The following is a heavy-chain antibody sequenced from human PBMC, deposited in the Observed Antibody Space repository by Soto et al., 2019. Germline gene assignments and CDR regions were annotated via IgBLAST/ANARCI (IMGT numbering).Heavy chain of an antibody. CDR3: ARDLKDPTHCTNGVCYAFDI. D-gene: IGHD2-8*01. CDR1: GFTFSSYG. V-gene: IGHV3-33*08. CDR2: IWYDGSNK. J-gene: IGHJ3*02. Sequence: GGSLRLSCAASGFTFSSYGMHWVRQAPGKGLEWVAVIWYDGSNKYYADSVKGRFTISRDNSKNTLYLQMNSLRAEDTAVYYCARDLKDPTHCTNGVCYAFDIWGQGTMVTVSS.